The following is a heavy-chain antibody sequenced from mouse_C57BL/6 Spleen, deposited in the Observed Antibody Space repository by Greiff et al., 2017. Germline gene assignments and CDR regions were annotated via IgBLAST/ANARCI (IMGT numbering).Heavy chain of an antibody. J-gene: IGHJ3*01. CDR3: TRDGLLRSPFAY. D-gene: IGHD1-1*01. Sequence: QVQLKQSGAELVRPGASVTLSCKASGYTFTDYEMPWVKQTPVHGLEWIGAIDPETGGTAYNQKFKGKAILTADKSSSTAYMELHSLTSEDSAVYYCTRDGLLRSPFAYWGQGTLVTVSA. CDR1: GYTFTDYE. V-gene: IGHV1-15*01. CDR2: IDPETGGT.